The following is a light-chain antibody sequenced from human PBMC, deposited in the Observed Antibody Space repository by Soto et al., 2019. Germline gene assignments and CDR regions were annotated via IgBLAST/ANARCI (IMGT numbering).Light chain of an antibody. Sequence: QSVLTQPPSASGTPGQRVTMSCSGSASNIGSNSGSWYRQVPGTAPKLLIYSDNQRPSGVPDRFSGSKSGTSASLAISGLQSEDAADYYCAAWDHRLNALVFGGGTKLTVL. V-gene: IGLV1-44*01. J-gene: IGLJ2*01. CDR1: ASNIGSNS. CDR2: SDN. CDR3: AAWDHRLNALV.